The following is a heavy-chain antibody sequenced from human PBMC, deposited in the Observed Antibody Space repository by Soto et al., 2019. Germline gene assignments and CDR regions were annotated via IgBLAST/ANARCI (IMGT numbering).Heavy chain of an antibody. Sequence: PSETLSLTCTVSGGSISSSTYYWGWMRQPPGKGLEWIASFFIGGNTYYNPSLKSRVTMSVDTSKNQFSLKLSSVAAADTAVYYCARHTDIVSSTVYNWGQGILVTVSS. J-gene: IGHJ4*02. D-gene: IGHD5-12*01. CDR2: FFIGGNT. V-gene: IGHV4-39*01. CDR3: ARHTDIVSSTVYN. CDR1: GGSISSSTYY.